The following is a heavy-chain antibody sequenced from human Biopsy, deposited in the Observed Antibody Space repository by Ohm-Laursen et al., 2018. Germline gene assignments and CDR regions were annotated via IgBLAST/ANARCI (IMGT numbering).Heavy chain of an antibody. V-gene: IGHV3-11*01. Sequence: SLRLTCAASGFTFSDYYMSWIRQAPGKGLEWVSNINSVGNIYYADSVRGRFTISRDNAKNSLYLQMNSLRVEDTAVYYCARSVGIMAAPIDYWGQGTLVTVSS. CDR2: INSVGNI. CDR3: ARSVGIMAAPIDY. CDR1: GFTFSDYY. D-gene: IGHD3-16*01. J-gene: IGHJ4*02.